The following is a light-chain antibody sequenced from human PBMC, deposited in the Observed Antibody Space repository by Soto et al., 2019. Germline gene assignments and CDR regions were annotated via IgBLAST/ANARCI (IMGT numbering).Light chain of an antibody. CDR2: WAS. J-gene: IGKJ1*01. Sequence: DIVMTQSPDSLAVSLGERATINCKSSQSVLYSSNNKNYLAWFQQKPGQPPNLLIYWASTRESGVPDRFSGSGSGTDFTLTISSLQAEDVAVYYCQQYSNTPWTFGQGTKVEIK. V-gene: IGKV4-1*01. CDR1: QSVLYSSNNKNY. CDR3: QQYSNTPWT.